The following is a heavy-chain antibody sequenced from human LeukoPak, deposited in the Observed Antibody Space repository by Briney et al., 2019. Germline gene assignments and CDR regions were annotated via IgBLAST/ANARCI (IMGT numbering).Heavy chain of an antibody. CDR2: INTDGSST. V-gene: IGHV3-74*01. J-gene: IGHJ6*02. CDR1: GFIFSSYW. D-gene: IGHD3-22*01. Sequence: GGSLRLSCAASGFIFSSYWMHWVRQAPGKGLVWVSRINTDGSSTNYADSVKGRFTISGDNAKNTLYLQMNSLRAEDTAVYYCAREYYDSSDFHYGMDVWGQGTTVTVSS. CDR3: AREYYDSSDFHYGMDV.